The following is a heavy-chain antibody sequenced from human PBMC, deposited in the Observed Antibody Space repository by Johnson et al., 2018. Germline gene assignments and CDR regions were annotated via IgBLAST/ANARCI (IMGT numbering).Heavy chain of an antibody. V-gene: IGHV3-9*01. Sequence: VQLVQSGGGLVQPGRSLRLSCAASGFTFDDYAMHWVRQAPGKGLEWVSGISWNSGSIGYADSVKGRFTISRDNAKNSLYLQMNSLRAEDTAVYYCAGSDYGDYEYFQHWGQGTLVTVSS. CDR3: AGSDYGDYEYFQH. J-gene: IGHJ1*01. CDR1: GFTFDDYA. D-gene: IGHD4-17*01. CDR2: ISWNSGSI.